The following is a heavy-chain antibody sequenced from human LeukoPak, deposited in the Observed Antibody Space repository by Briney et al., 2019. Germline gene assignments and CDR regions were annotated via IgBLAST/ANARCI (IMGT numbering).Heavy chain of an antibody. Sequence: HPGGSLRLSCAASGFTVSSSYVSWVRQAPGKGLEWVSVIYSGGITYYADSVKGRFTFSRDNSKNTLYLQMNSLRVDSTAVYYCARDGPGRYSSSWHGGAFDIWGQGTMVTVSS. V-gene: IGHV3-53*01. CDR2: IYSGGIT. D-gene: IGHD6-13*01. J-gene: IGHJ3*02. CDR1: GFTVSSSY. CDR3: ARDGPGRYSSSWHGGAFDI.